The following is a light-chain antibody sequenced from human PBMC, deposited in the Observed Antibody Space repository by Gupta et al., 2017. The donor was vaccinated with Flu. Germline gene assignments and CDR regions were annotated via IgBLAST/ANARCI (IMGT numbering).Light chain of an antibody. Sequence: DIVMTLSQLSLPVTRGGPASMSCRSSQSLLHGNGNNYMDWYLQKPWQYPQLVIYFSSNRAPGVPDSFTGSGSGTDFTLKITRVQAEDVGVYDCMQALQTPYTFGQGTKLEI. CDR1: QSLLHGNGNNY. J-gene: IGKJ2*01. V-gene: IGKV2-28*01. CDR3: MQALQTPYT. CDR2: FSS.